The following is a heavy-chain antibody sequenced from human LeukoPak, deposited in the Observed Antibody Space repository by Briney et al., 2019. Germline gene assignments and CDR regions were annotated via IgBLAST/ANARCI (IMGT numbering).Heavy chain of an antibody. J-gene: IGHJ4*02. V-gene: IGHV3-23*01. Sequence: GGSLRLSCAASGFTFSSYAMSWVRQVPGKGLEWVSVISGSGDNTYYADSVKGRFTISRDNSKNMLYLQMNSPRAEDTAVYYCAKWKYSNTGIDDYWGQGTLVTVSS. CDR3: AKWKYSNTGIDDY. CDR2: ISGSGDNT. D-gene: IGHD6-13*01. CDR1: GFTFSSYA.